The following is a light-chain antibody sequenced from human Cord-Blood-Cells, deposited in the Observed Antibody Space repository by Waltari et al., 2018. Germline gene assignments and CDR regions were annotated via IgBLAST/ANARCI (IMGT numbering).Light chain of an antibody. J-gene: IGKJ2*01. Sequence: DIQMTQSPSSLSASVGDRVTITCRASQSISSYLNLYQQKPGKAPKLLIYAASILQSGVPSRFSGSGSGTEFTLTISSLQPEDFATYYCQQSYSTPYTFGQGTKLEIK. CDR1: QSISSY. CDR2: AAS. V-gene: IGKV1-39*01. CDR3: QQSYSTPYT.